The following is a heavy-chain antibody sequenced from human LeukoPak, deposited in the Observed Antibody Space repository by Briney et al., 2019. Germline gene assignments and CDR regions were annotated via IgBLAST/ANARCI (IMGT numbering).Heavy chain of an antibody. CDR2: ISSSSSYI. V-gene: IGHV3-21*01. CDR3: ARADSSGWYFDY. D-gene: IGHD6-19*01. J-gene: IGHJ4*02. Sequence: GGSLRLSCAASRFTFSSYSMNWVRQAPGKGLEWVSSISSSSSYIYYADSVKGRLTISRDNAKNSLYLQMNSLRAEDTAVYYCARADSSGWYFDYWGQGTLVTVSS. CDR1: RFTFSSYS.